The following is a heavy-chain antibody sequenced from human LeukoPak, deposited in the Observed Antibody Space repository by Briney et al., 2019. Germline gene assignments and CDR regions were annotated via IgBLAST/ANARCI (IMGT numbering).Heavy chain of an antibody. CDR3: ARASSSLIGGTLDAFDI. V-gene: IGHV4-59*01. Sequence: SESLSLTCTVSGGSISSYYWSWIRQPPGKGLEWIGYICYSGSTNYNPSLKSRVTISVDTSKNQFSLKLSSVTAADTAVYYCARASSSLIGGTLDAFDIWGQGTMVTVSS. J-gene: IGHJ3*02. D-gene: IGHD3-10*01. CDR2: ICYSGST. CDR1: GGSISSYY.